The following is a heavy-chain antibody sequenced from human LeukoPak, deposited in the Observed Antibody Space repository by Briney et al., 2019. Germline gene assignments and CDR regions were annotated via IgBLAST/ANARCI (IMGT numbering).Heavy chain of an antibody. CDR3: TTDDDGSLGH. CDR2: IKRKSDDCTA. Sequence: GVSLRLSCAASGLSFSKAWMSWVRQAPGKGLEWVGRIKRKSDDCTAVYTAAVEGRFTISREDSKDTLYLQMNSLKTEDTAVYYCTTDDDGSLGHWGQGTLVTVSS. V-gene: IGHV3-15*01. CDR1: GLSFSKAW. D-gene: IGHD1-26*01. J-gene: IGHJ4*02.